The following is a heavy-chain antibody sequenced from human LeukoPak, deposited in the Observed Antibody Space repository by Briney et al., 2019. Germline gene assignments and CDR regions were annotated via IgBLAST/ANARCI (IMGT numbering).Heavy chain of an antibody. Sequence: GASVKVSCKASGGTFSSYAISWVRQAPGQGLEWMGRIIPIFGTANYAQKFQARVTITTDESTSTAYMELSSLRSEDTAVYYCARETYDILTNWFDPWGQGTLVTVSS. D-gene: IGHD3-9*01. CDR3: ARETYDILTNWFDP. J-gene: IGHJ5*02. CDR1: GGTFSSYA. V-gene: IGHV1-69*05. CDR2: IIPIFGTA.